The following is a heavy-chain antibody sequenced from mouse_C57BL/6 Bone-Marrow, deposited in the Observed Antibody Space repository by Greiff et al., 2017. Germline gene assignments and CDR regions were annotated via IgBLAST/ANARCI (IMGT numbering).Heavy chain of an antibody. J-gene: IGHJ3*01. V-gene: IGHV5-6*01. CDR1: GFTFSSYG. CDR3: ARPNWAWFAY. D-gene: IGHD4-1*01. CDR2: ISSGGSYT. Sequence: EVQVVESGGDLVKPGGSLKLSCAASGFTFSSYGMSWVRQTPDKRLEWVATISSGGSYTYYSDSVKGRFTISRDNAKNTLYLQMSSLKSEDTAMYYCARPNWAWFAYWGQGTLVTVSA.